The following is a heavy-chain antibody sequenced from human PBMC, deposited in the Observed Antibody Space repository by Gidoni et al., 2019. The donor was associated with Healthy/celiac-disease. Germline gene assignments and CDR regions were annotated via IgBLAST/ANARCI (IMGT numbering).Heavy chain of an antibody. Sequence: EVQLVESGGGLVTPGGSLRLSCAASGFTFSTAWMSWVRQAPGKGLEWVGRIKSKTDGGTTDYAAPVKGRFTISRDDSKNTLYLQMNSLKTEDTAVFYCTTLLHCSGGSCYSDWGQGTLVTVSS. V-gene: IGHV3-15*01. D-gene: IGHD2-15*01. CDR2: IKSKTDGGTT. CDR3: TTLLHCSGGSCYSD. CDR1: GFTFSTAW. J-gene: IGHJ4*02.